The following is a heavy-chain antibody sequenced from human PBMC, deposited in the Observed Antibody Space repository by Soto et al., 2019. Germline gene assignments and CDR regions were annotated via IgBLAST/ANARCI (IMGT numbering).Heavy chain of an antibody. CDR2: VFSGGVST. V-gene: IGHV3-23*01. Sequence: GGSLRLSCSASGFTISAYTMGWVRLTPGKGLEWVATVFSGGVSTDYADSVTGRFSVFRDDSKNILYLQMNSLGVDDTAVYYCARDRQPDGIWTFAYWGRGILVTVSS. CDR1: GFTISAYT. J-gene: IGHJ4*02. CDR3: ARDRQPDGIWTFAY. D-gene: IGHD2-15*01.